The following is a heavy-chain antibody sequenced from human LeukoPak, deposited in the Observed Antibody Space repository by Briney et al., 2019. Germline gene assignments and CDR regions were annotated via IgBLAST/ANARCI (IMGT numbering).Heavy chain of an antibody. V-gene: IGHV3-30*18. Sequence: PGGSLRLSCAASGFTFSSYGMHWVRQAPGKGLEWVAVISYDGSNKYYADSVKGRFTISRDNSKNTLYLQMNSLRAEDTAVYYCAKDRRYFDWLPSSYGMDVWGQGTTVTVSS. CDR1: GFTFSSYG. CDR3: AKDRRYFDWLPSSYGMDV. D-gene: IGHD3-9*01. CDR2: ISYDGSNK. J-gene: IGHJ6*02.